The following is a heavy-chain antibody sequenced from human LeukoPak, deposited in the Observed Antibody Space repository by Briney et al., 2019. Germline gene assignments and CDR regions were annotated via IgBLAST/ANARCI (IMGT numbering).Heavy chain of an antibody. V-gene: IGHV4-38-2*01. CDR2: IYHSGST. D-gene: IGHD2-2*01. J-gene: IGHJ6*04. Sequence: SETLSLTCAVSDYSISSGYYWGWIRQPPGKGLEWIGSIYHSGSTYYNPSLKSRVTISVDTSKNQFSLKLSSVTAADTAVYYCATHCSSTSCYENGMDVWGKGTTVTVSS. CDR3: ATHCSSTSCYENGMDV. CDR1: DYSISSGYY.